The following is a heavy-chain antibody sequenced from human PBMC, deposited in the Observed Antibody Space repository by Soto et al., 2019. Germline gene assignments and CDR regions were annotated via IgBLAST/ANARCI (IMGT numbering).Heavy chain of an antibody. J-gene: IGHJ6*02. CDR3: ARSSYGSGSYAYYYYYGMVV. CDR1: GFTFSSYG. V-gene: IGHV3-33*01. CDR2: IWYDGSNK. D-gene: IGHD3-10*01. Sequence: GGSLRLSCAASGFTFSSYGMHWVRQAPGKGLEWVAVIWYDGSNKYYADSVKGRFTISRDNSKNTLYLQMNSLRAEDTAVYYCARSSYGSGSYAYYYYYGMVVWGQGTTVTVSS.